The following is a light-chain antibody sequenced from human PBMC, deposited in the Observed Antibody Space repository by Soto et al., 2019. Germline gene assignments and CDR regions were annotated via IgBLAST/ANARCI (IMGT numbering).Light chain of an antibody. CDR1: QSVSTK. CDR3: QQLNSYPPWT. CDR2: GAS. V-gene: IGKV3-15*01. J-gene: IGKJ1*01. Sequence: ETVMTQSPATLSVSPGERATLSCRASQSVSTKVAWYQQKPGQAPSLLIYGASTRATGIPARFSGSGSGTEFTLTISSLQPEDFATYYCQQLNSYPPWTFGQGTKVDIK.